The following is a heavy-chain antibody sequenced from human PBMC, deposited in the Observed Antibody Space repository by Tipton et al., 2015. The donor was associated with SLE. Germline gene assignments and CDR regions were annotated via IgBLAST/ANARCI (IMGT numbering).Heavy chain of an antibody. Sequence: GLVKPSQTLSLTCAISGDSVSSNSVAWNWIRQSPSRGLEWLGRTYYRSQWNYDYAVSVKRRITINPDTSKNQFSLHLNSVSPEDAAVYYWARELGRALQYGTGWYVRAFDVWGQGTMVTVSS. CDR1: GDSVSSNSVA. V-gene: IGHV6-1*01. D-gene: IGHD6-19*01. CDR3: ARELGRALQYGTGWYVRAFDV. CDR2: TYYRSQWNY. J-gene: IGHJ3*01.